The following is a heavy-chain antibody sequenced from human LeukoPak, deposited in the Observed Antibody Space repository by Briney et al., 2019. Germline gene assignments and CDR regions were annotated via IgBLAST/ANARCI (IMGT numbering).Heavy chain of an antibody. D-gene: IGHD6-13*01. CDR3: ARVFDDKVEQQLIYYYYYGMDV. CDR2: ISAYNGNT. CDR1: GYTFTSYG. J-gene: IGHJ6*02. V-gene: IGHV1-18*01. Sequence: GASVKVSCKASGYTFTSYGISWVRQAPGRGLEWMGWISAYNGNTNYAQKLQGRVTMTTDTSTSTAYMELRSLRSDDTAVYYCARVFDDKVEQQLIYYYYYGMDVWGQGTTVTVSS.